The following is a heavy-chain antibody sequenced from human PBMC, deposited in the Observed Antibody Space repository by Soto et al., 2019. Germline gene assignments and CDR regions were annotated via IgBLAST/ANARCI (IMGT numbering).Heavy chain of an antibody. V-gene: IGHV3-15*01. CDR3: TTGPRIFHAFDI. J-gene: IGHJ3*02. Sequence: GGSLRLSCAASGFTFSSYEMNWVRQAPGKGLEWVGRIKSKTDGGTTDYAAPVKGRFTISRDDSKNTLYLQMNSLKTEDTAVYYCTTGPRIFHAFDIRGQGTMVTVSS. D-gene: IGHD3-3*01. CDR1: GFTFSSYE. CDR2: IKSKTDGGTT.